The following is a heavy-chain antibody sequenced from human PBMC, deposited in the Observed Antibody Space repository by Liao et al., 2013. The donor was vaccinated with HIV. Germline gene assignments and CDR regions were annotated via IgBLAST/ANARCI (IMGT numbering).Heavy chain of an antibody. V-gene: IGHV4-59*12. D-gene: IGHD3-10*01. CDR1: GGSLTGYH. Sequence: QVQLQESGPGLVKPSETLSLTCNVSGGSLTGYHWTWVRQPPGKGLQWIGYIYYSGSTYYNPSLKSRITISLDTSKNQFSLKLSSVTAADTAVYYCARDRMWFGDHDGFDIWGQGTMVTVSS. J-gene: IGHJ3*02. CDR3: ARDRMWFGDHDGFDI. CDR2: IYYSGST.